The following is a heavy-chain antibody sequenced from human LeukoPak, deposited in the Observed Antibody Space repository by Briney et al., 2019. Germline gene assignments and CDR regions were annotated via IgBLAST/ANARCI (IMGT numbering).Heavy chain of an antibody. Sequence: GGSLRLSCAASGFPFNLHAMTWVRQAPGKGLEWVSSISSSSSYIYYADSVKGRFTISRDNAKNSLYLQMNSLRAEDTAVYYCARDGPPRAYYYDSSGYSYYFDYWGQGTLVTVSS. V-gene: IGHV3-21*01. CDR2: ISSSSSYI. J-gene: IGHJ4*02. CDR1: GFPFNLHA. CDR3: ARDGPPRAYYYDSSGYSYYFDY. D-gene: IGHD3-22*01.